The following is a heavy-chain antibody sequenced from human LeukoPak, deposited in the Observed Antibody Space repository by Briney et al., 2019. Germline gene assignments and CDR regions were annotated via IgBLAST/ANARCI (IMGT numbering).Heavy chain of an antibody. CDR1: GFTFSSYS. CDR3: AREPEYSSGWYRIWGRDYFDY. V-gene: IGHV3-21*01. CDR2: ISGSSSYI. D-gene: IGHD6-13*01. J-gene: IGHJ4*02. Sequence: PGGSLRLSCAASGFTFSSYSMNWVRQAPGKGLEWVSSISGSSSYIYYADSVKGRFTISRGNAKNSLYLQMNSLRAEDTAVYYCAREPEYSSGWYRIWGRDYFDYWGQGTLVTVSS.